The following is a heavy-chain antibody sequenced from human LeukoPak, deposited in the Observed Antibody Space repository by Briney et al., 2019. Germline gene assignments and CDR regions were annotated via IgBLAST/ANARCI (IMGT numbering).Heavy chain of an antibody. CDR2: INDSGST. Sequence: SQTLSLTCTVSGGTISSGGYYWSWIRQHPGKGPVWLGYINDSGSTYYNPAPKSRVSISVDTSKNQFSLRLSSVTAADTAVYSCARAIPYWYFDLWGRGTLVTVSS. CDR3: ARAIPYWYFDL. J-gene: IGHJ2*01. V-gene: IGHV4-31*03. CDR1: GGTISSGGYY.